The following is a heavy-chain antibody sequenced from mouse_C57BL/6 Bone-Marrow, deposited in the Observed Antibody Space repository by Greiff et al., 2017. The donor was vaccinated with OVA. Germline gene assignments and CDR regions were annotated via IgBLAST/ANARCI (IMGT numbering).Heavy chain of an antibody. CDR1: GYTFTSYK. V-gene: IGHV1-4*01. Sequence: VKLQQSGAELARPGASVKMSCKASGYTFTSYKMHWVKQRPGQGLEWIGYINPSSGYTKYNQKFKDKATLTADKSSSTAYMQLSSLTSEDSAVYYCARDITTVVAYYAMDYWGQGTSVTVSS. D-gene: IGHD1-1*01. CDR3: ARDITTVVAYYAMDY. J-gene: IGHJ4*01. CDR2: INPSSGYT.